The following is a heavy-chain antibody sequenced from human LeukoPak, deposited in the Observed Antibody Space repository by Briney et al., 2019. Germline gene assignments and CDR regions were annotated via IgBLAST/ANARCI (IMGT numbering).Heavy chain of an antibody. CDR3: ARDTGYSNFDY. V-gene: IGHV3-74*01. CDR2: INSDGTST. D-gene: IGHD4-11*01. CDR1: GFTFINYW. Sequence: GGSLRLSCATSGFTFINYWMHWVRQAPVPGLVWVSRINSDGTSTTYADSVKGRFTISRDNAKNTLYLQMNSLRADDTAMYYCARDTGYSNFDYWGQGTLVTVSS. J-gene: IGHJ4*02.